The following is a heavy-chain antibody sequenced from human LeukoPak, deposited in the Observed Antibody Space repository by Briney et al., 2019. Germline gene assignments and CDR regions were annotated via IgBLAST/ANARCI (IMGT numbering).Heavy chain of an antibody. Sequence: SETLSLTCAVYGGSFSGYYWSWIRQPPGKGLEWIGEINHSGSTSYNPSLKSRVTISVDTSKNQFSLKLSSVTAADTAVYYCARLGIVVVPAADYGDYVLGDNWFDPWGQGTLVTVSS. V-gene: IGHV4-34*01. CDR2: INHSGST. J-gene: IGHJ5*02. CDR1: GGSFSGYY. D-gene: IGHD2-2*01. CDR3: ARLGIVVVPAADYGDYVLGDNWFDP.